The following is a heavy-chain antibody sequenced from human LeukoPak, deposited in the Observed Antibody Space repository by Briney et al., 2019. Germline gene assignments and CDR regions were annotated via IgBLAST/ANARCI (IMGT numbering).Heavy chain of an antibody. J-gene: IGHJ4*02. CDR2: IISSGSTK. D-gene: IGHD2-2*01. CDR1: GFIFFNYE. Sequence: SGGSLRLSCAASGFIFFNYEMNWVRQAPGKGREWVSYIISSGSTKYYADSVKGRFTISRDNATNSLYLEMNSLRVDDTAVYYCARQEVYCSSTSCYARGYSYGTFFDYWGQGTLVTVSS. V-gene: IGHV3-48*03. CDR3: ARQEVYCSSTSCYARGYSYGTFFDY.